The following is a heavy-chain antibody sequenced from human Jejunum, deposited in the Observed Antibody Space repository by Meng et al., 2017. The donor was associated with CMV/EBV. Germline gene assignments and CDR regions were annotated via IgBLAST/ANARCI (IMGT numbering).Heavy chain of an antibody. D-gene: IGHD6-13*01. V-gene: IGHV3-21*01. CDR1: GFTFSSYS. CDR3: ARDGHSGSGRYFDF. Sequence: EVXLVESGGXLVKPGGSLRLACGDSGFTFSSYSINWVRQAPGKGLEWVSSISSSSDYIFYADSVKGRFTISRDNAKNSLFLQMNSLRAEDTAVYYCARDGHSGSGRYFDFWGQGTLVTVSS. J-gene: IGHJ4*02. CDR2: ISSSSDYI.